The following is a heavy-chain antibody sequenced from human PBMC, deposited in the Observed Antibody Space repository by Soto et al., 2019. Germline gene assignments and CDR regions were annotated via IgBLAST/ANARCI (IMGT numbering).Heavy chain of an antibody. Sequence: ASVKVSCKASGYTFTSYDINWVRQATEQGLEWMGWMNPNSGNTGYAQKLQGRVTMTRNTSISTAYMELSSLRSEDTAVYYCARGGGTFGGVIVSAFDIWGQGTMVTVSS. CDR3: ARGGGTFGGVIVSAFDI. J-gene: IGHJ3*02. V-gene: IGHV1-8*01. D-gene: IGHD3-16*02. CDR2: MNPNSGNT. CDR1: GYTFTSYD.